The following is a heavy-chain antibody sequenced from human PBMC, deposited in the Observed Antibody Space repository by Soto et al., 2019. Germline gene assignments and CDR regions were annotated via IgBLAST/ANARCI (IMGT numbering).Heavy chain of an antibody. CDR1: SGSFSGYS. Sequence: SETLSLTRAVYSGSFSGYSWSWIRQPPGKGLEWIGEINDSGSANYNPSLKSRVTMSVDTSKNQFSLKLDSVTAADTAVYYCARGKWLDNYWGQGTLVTVSS. J-gene: IGHJ4*02. D-gene: IGHD6-19*01. V-gene: IGHV4-34*01. CDR2: INDSGSA. CDR3: ARGKWLDNY.